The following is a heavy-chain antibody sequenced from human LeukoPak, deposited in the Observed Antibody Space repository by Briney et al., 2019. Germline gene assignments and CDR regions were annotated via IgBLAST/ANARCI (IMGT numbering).Heavy chain of an antibody. Sequence: SGTLSLTCAASGGSISSGNWWSWVRQPPGKGLEWIGEIYHSGSTNYNPSLKSRVTISVDKSKNQFSLKLSSVTAADTAVYYCARDNAVAGTGQSYFDYWGQGTLVTVSS. D-gene: IGHD6-19*01. V-gene: IGHV4-4*02. CDR3: ARDNAVAGTGQSYFDY. J-gene: IGHJ4*02. CDR2: IYHSGST. CDR1: GGSISSGNW.